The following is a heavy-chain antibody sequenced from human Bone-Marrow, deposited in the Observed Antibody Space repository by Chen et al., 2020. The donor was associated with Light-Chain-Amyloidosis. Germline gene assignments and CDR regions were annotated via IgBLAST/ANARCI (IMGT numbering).Heavy chain of an antibody. Sequence: EVQLEPSGPAVKKPGESPKIPRKGPGYTFPNYWIGWVRQMPGKGLEWMGVIYPDDSDARYSPSFEGQVTISADKSITTAYLQWRSLKASDTAMYYCARRRDGYNFDYWGQGTLVTVSS. CDR1: GYTFPNYW. CDR3: ARRRDGYNFDY. V-gene: IGHV5-51*01. CDR2: IYPDDSDA. D-gene: IGHD5-12*01. J-gene: IGHJ4*02.